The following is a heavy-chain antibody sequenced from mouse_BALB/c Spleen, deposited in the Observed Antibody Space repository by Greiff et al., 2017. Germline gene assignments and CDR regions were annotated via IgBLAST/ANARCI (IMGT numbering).Heavy chain of an antibody. J-gene: IGHJ1*01. CDR1: GYTFTSYW. CDR2: INPSTGYT. V-gene: IGHV1-7*01. Sequence: QVQLKQSGAELAKPGASVKMSCKASGYTFTSYWMHWVKQRPGQGLEWIGYINPSTGYTEYNQKFKDKATLTADKSSSTAYMQLSSLTSEDSAVYYCAREDWYFDVWGAGTTVTVSS. CDR3: AREDWYFDV.